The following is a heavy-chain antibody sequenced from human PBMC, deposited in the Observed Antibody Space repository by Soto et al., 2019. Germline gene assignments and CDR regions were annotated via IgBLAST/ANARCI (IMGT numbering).Heavy chain of an antibody. D-gene: IGHD3-22*01. J-gene: IGHJ4*02. V-gene: IGHV3-30*18. CDR1: GFIFNNYG. CDR2: ISYDGSNK. CDR3: AKDSSFYYDGSGYYFDY. Sequence: QVQLVESGGGVVQPGRSLRLSCAASGFIFNNYGMHWVRQAPGKGLDWVAVISYDGSNKYQADSVKGRFTISRDNSKNTVYLHMNSLRTEDTAVYYCAKDSSFYYDGSGYYFDYWGQGTLVTVSS.